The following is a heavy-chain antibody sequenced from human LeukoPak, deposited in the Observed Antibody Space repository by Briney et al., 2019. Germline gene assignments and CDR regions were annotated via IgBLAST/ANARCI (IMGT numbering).Heavy chain of an antibody. CDR1: GFTLSDYW. V-gene: IGHV3-74*01. CDR3: ARAPQIRFSGFDKNY. CDR2: INSDGSRI. D-gene: IGHD5-12*01. Sequence: GGSLRLSCAASGFTLSDYWMHWVRQAPGKGLVWVSRINSDGSRIIYADSVKGRFTISRDNAKNTVYLQMNSLRADDTAVYFCARAPQIRFSGFDKNYWGQGTLVTVSS. J-gene: IGHJ4*02.